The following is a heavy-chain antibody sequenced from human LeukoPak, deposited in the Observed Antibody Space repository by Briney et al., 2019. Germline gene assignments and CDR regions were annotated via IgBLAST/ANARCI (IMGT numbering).Heavy chain of an antibody. D-gene: IGHD1-26*01. V-gene: IGHV1-2*02. J-gene: IGHJ4*02. CDR2: INPNSGGT. CDR1: GYTFTDYY. CDR3: AREGSIGGATHLVDY. Sequence: ASVKVSCKASGYTFTDYYMHWVRQAPGQGLEWMGWINPNSGGTNYAQKFQGRVTMTRDTSISTAYMELSRLRSDDTAVYYCAREGSIGGATHLVDYWGQGTLVTVSS.